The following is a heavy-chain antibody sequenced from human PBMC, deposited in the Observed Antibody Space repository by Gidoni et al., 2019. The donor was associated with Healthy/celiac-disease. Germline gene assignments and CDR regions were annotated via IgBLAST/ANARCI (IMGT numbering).Heavy chain of an antibody. J-gene: IGHJ6*02. Sequence: ELQLVASGGGLVQPGGSLRLSCAASGFTFRSYWMRWVRQAPGKGLEWVANIKQDGSEKYYVDSVKGRFTISRDNAKNSLYLQMNSLRAEDTAVYYCARDFGVVMGDYYYYYGMDVWGQGTTVTVSS. CDR2: IKQDGSEK. CDR1: GFTFRSYW. V-gene: IGHV3-7*01. CDR3: ARDFGVVMGDYYYYYGMDV. D-gene: IGHD3-3*01.